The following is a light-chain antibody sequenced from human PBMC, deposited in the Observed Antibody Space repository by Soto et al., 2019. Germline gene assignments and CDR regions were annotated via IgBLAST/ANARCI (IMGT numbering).Light chain of an antibody. CDR1: SRDVGRYNR. J-gene: IGLJ2*01. V-gene: IGLV2-18*02. CDR3: SSYTSSSTF. Sequence: QSALTQPPSMSGSPGQSVTISCTGTSRDVGRYNRVSWYQQPPGTAPKLVIYEVTNRPSGVPARFSGSKSGNTASLTISGLQAEDEADYYCSSYTSSSTFFGGGTKLTVL. CDR2: EVT.